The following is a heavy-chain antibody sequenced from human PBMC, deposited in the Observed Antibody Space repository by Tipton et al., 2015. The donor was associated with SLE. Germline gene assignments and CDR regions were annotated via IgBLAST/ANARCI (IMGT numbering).Heavy chain of an antibody. J-gene: IGHJ4*02. D-gene: IGHD1-26*01. V-gene: IGHV3-23*01. CDR2: ISGISDRI. CDR1: GFTFNAYD. CDR3: ANLHSGGLRMVDY. Sequence: SLRLSCAVSGFTFNAYDINWVRQAPGKGLEWVSAISGISDRIYYADSVRGRFTISRDNSKNIVYLQMNSLRAEDTAVYYCANLHSGGLRMVDYWGQGTLVTVSP.